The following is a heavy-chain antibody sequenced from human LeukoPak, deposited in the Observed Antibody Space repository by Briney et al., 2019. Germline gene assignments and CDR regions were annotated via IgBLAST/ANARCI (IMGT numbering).Heavy chain of an antibody. D-gene: IGHD5-12*01. CDR2: VSSCGGST. CDR1: GFTFSSYA. V-gene: IGHV3-23*01. J-gene: IGHJ4*02. CDR3: AKDGARGGYDYFDY. Sequence: GGSLRLSCAASGFTFSSYAMSWVRQAPGRGLEWVSAVSSCGGSTYYADSVKGRFTISRDNSKNTLYLQMNSLRAEVTAIYYCAKDGARGGYDYFDYWGQGTLVTVSS.